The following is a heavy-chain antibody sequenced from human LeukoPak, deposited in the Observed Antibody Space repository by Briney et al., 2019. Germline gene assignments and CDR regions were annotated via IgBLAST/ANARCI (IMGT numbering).Heavy chain of an antibody. CDR2: ISGSGGST. CDR1: GFTFSSYA. J-gene: IGHJ4*02. Sequence: GGSLRLSCPASGFTFSSYAMSWVRQAPGKGLEWVSAISGSGGSTYYADSVKGRFTISRDNSKNTLYLQMNSLRAEDTAVYYCAKSRGGYYDSSGSPYWGQGTLVTVSS. V-gene: IGHV3-23*01. CDR3: AKSRGGYYDSSGSPY. D-gene: IGHD3-22*01.